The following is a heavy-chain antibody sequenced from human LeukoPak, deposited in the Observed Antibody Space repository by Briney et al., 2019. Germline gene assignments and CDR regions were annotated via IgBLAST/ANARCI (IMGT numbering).Heavy chain of an antibody. D-gene: IGHD2-2*02. CDR1: GFTFSSYG. V-gene: IGHV3-30*02. CDR2: IRYDGSNK. J-gene: IGHJ3*02. Sequence: GGSLRLSCAASGFTFSSYGIHWVRQAPGKGLEWVAFIRYDGSNKYYADSVKGRFTISRDNSKNTLYLQMNSLRAEDTAVYYCANSDCSSTSCYTSPRAFDIWGQGTMVTVSS. CDR3: ANSDCSSTSCYTSPRAFDI.